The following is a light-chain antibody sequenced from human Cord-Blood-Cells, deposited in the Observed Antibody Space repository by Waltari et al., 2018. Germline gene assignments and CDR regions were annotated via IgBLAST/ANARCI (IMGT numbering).Light chain of an antibody. CDR2: DVS. CDR3: SSYTSSSTWV. Sequence: SDVGGYNYVSWYQQHPGKAPKLMIYDVSKRPSGVSNRFSGSKSGNTASLTISGPQAEDEADYYCSSYTSSSTWVFGGGTKLTVL. V-gene: IGLV2-14*04. CDR1: SDVGGYNY. J-gene: IGLJ3*02.